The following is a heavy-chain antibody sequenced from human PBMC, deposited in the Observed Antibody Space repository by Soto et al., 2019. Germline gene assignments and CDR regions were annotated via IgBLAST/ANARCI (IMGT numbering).Heavy chain of an antibody. CDR3: ARLSGVDALDI. V-gene: IGHV3-74*01. CDR1: GFTFTTYW. J-gene: IGHJ3*02. Sequence: EVQLVESGGGLVQPGGSLRLSCAASGFTFTTYWIHWVRQAPGKGLVWVSRINSDGSITTYADSVKGRFTIYRDNAKNTLYLQMNSLSAEDTAVYYCARLSGVDALDIWGQGTMVTVSS. CDR2: INSDGSIT. D-gene: IGHD2-15*01.